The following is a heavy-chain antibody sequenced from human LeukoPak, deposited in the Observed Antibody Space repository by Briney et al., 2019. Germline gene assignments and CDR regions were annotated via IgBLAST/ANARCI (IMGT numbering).Heavy chain of an antibody. J-gene: IGHJ4*02. CDR2: INPSGGST. CDR1: GYTFTSYY. D-gene: IGHD5-12*01. V-gene: IGHV1-46*01. CDR3: ARTSHYVDIAATIPYGIYYFDY. Sequence: ASVKVSCKASGYTFTSYYMRWVRQAPGQGLEWMGIINPSGGSTSYAQKFQGRVTMTRDTSTSTAYMELRSLRSDDTAVYYCARTSHYVDIAATIPYGIYYFDYWGQGTLVTVSS.